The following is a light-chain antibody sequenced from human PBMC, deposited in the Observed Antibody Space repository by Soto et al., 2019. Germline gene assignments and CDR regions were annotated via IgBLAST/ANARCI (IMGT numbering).Light chain of an antibody. J-gene: IGKJ1*01. CDR2: DAS. CDR3: QQRSNWPPT. CDR1: QSVSSY. V-gene: IGKV3-11*01. Sequence: EIVLTQSPATLSLSPGERATLSCRVSQSVSSYLAWHQQKPGQAPRLLIYDASNRATGIPARFSGSGSGTDFTLTISSLEPEDFAVYYCQQRSNWPPTFGQGTKVDIK.